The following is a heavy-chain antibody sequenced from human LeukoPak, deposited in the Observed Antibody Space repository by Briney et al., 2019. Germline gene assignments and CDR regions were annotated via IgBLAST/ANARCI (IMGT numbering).Heavy chain of an antibody. CDR1: GFTFSNYL. CDR3: ARDHRRYYYDSTGYYFDY. Sequence: GGSQTLSCAASGFTFSNYLMHWVRQTPGKGLEWVAIISYDGSNKYYADSVKGRFTISRDNSKNTLYLQMNSLGAEDTAVYYCARDHRRYYYDSTGYYFDYWGQGTLVTVSS. CDR2: ISYDGSNK. J-gene: IGHJ4*02. V-gene: IGHV3-30*03. D-gene: IGHD3-22*01.